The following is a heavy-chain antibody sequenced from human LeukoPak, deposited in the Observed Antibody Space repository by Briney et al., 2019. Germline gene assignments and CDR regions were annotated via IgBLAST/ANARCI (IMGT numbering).Heavy chain of an antibody. D-gene: IGHD1-26*01. CDR2: ISRNGGST. CDR3: ARGTTTVQREDAFDI. J-gene: IGHJ3*02. CDR1: GFTFNSYP. Sequence: PGGSLRLSCSASGFTFNSYPVHWVRQAPGKGLEYVSGISRNGGSTYYADSVKGRFTISRDNSKNTLYLQMSSLRAEDTAVYYCARGTTTVQREDAFDIWGQGTMVTVSS. V-gene: IGHV3-64D*06.